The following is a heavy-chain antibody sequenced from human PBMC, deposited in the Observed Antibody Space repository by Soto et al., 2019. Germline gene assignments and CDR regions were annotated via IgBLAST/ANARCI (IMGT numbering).Heavy chain of an antibody. D-gene: IGHD3-22*01. CDR3: ARGYDSSGSLFDY. CDR1: GFTLSRYS. J-gene: IGHJ4*02. V-gene: IGHV3-21*01. Sequence: EVQLVESGGGLVKPGGSLRLSCAASGFTLSRYSMNWVRQAPGKGLEWVSSISSSSSYIYYADSVKGRFTISRDNAKNSLYLQMNSLRAEDTAVYYCARGYDSSGSLFDYWGQGTLVTVSS. CDR2: ISSSSSYI.